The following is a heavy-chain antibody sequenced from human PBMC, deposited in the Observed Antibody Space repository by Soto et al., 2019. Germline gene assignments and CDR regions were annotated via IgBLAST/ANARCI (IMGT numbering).Heavy chain of an antibody. D-gene: IGHD1-1*01. CDR1: GVSISGYN. Sequence: AETLSLTCTASGVSISGYNWNWIRQPPGKGLEWIGHVYYTRTTKYNPSLESRVIITSDKTKNQLSLRVTSVTAADTAVYYCGHYRRTHAEVLNLNFGGQGILVTAPQ. CDR3: GHYRRTHAEVLNLNF. CDR2: VYYTRTT. V-gene: IGHV4-59*01. J-gene: IGHJ4*02.